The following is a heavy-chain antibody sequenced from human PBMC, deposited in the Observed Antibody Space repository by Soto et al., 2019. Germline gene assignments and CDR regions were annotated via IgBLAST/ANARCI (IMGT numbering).Heavy chain of an antibody. Sequence: PGGSLRLSCAASGFSSSDYWMSWVRHAPGRGLEWVAHIIQDGRAIYYVDSVRGRFTISRDSAGNSVFLEMHRLRVEDTAVYYCARGGELSLLPLDYWGLGTLVTVSS. CDR2: IIQDGRAI. V-gene: IGHV3-7*03. D-gene: IGHD2-15*01. CDR3: ARGGELSLLPLDY. CDR1: GFSSSDYW. J-gene: IGHJ4*02.